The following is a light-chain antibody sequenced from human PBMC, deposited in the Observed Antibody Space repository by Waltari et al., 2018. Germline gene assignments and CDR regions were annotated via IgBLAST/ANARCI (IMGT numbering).Light chain of an antibody. CDR2: WAS. CDR3: QQYYTVPVS. V-gene: IGKV4-1*01. CDR1: QTVLDTSNNKNY. J-gene: IGKJ3*01. Sequence: DIVMTQSPDSLALSPVERATINCKSSQTVLDTSNNKNYLALYQQKSGQPPKVLVYWASTRESGVPDRFSGSGSGTDFTLTIDNLQADDVAIHYCQQYYTVPVSFGPGTTVDLK.